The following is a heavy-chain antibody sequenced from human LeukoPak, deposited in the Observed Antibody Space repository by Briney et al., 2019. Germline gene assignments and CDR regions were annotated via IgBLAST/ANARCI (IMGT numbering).Heavy chain of an antibody. CDR2: MSYDGSKT. CDR1: GFFFGTYA. CDR3: ARDQNRREVGAFYNKGFDY. V-gene: IGHV3-30*04. D-gene: IGHD1-26*01. Sequence: GGSLRLSRAASGFFFGTYAMHWVRQAPGKGLEWVALMSYDGSKTYYADSVRGRFTISRDNSKNTLYLQMNSLRAEDTAVYYCARDQNRREVGAFYNKGFDYWGQGTLVTVSS. J-gene: IGHJ4*02.